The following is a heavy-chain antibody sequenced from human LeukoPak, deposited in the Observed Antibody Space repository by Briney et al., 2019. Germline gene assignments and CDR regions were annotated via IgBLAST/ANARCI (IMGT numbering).Heavy chain of an antibody. CDR2: VRSKANSYAT. V-gene: IGHV3-73*01. Sequence: PGGSLRLSCAASGFTFSGSAMHWVRQASGKGLEWVGRVRSKANSYATAYAASVKGRFTISRDDSKNTAYLQVNSLKTEDTAVYYCTRVVPTDPSLTMDAWGQGTTVTVSS. J-gene: IGHJ6*02. CDR3: TRVVPTDPSLTMDA. D-gene: IGHD2-2*01. CDR1: GFTFSGSA.